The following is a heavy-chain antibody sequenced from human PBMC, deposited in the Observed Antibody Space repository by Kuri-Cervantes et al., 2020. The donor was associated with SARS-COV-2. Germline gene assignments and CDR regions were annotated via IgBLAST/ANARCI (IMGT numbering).Heavy chain of an antibody. CDR2: INTNTGNP. CDR3: ARARRVYYYGPETQNRFDP. CDR1: GCTFATYV. D-gene: IGHD3-10*01. Sequence: ASVPVSCQASGCTFATYVINWVRQAPGQGLEWLGWINTNTGNPTYAQGFTGRFVFSLDTSVSTAYLQISSLNAENTAVYYCARARRVYYYGPETQNRFDPWGQGTLVTVSS. V-gene: IGHV7-4-1*02. J-gene: IGHJ5*02.